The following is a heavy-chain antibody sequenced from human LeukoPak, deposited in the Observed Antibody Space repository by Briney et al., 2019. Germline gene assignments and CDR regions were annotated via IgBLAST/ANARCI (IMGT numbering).Heavy chain of an antibody. D-gene: IGHD1-14*01. J-gene: IGHJ4*02. CDR1: GGSISSYY. CDR3: ARSPRRGYFDY. Sequence: PSETVSLTCTVSGGSISSYYWSWIRHAPGKGLEWIGYIYYSGSTNYNPSLKSRVTISVDTSKNQFSLKLSSVTAADTAVYYCARSPRRGYFDYWGQGTLVTVSS. CDR2: IYYSGST. V-gene: IGHV4-59*01.